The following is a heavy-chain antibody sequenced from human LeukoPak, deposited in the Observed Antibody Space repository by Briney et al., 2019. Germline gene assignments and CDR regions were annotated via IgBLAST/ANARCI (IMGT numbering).Heavy chain of an antibody. CDR2: ISGEGTST. Sequence: PGGSLRLSCAASGFTFSNYLMHWVRQAPGKGLVWVARISGEGTSTTYADSVKGRFTISRDNSKNTLYLQMNSLRAEDTAVYYCAKRPCSGGSCSDFDYWGQGTLVTASS. CDR3: AKRPCSGGSCSDFDY. D-gene: IGHD2-15*01. V-gene: IGHV3-74*01. CDR1: GFTFSNYL. J-gene: IGHJ4*02.